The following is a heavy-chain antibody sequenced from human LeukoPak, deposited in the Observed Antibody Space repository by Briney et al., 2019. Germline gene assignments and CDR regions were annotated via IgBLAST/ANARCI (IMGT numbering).Heavy chain of an antibody. CDR1: GFTFSSYG. V-gene: IGHV3-30*03. Sequence: GRSLRLSCAASGFTFSSYGMHWVRQAPGKGLEWVAVISYDGSNKYYADSVKGRFTISRDNSKNTLYLQMNSLRAEDTAVYYCARWGLYSRSSYWYIDLWGRGTLVTVSS. D-gene: IGHD6-6*01. CDR2: ISYDGSNK. J-gene: IGHJ2*01. CDR3: ARWGLYSRSSYWYIDL.